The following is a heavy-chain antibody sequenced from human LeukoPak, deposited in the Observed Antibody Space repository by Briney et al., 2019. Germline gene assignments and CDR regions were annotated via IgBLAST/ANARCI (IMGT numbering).Heavy chain of an antibody. J-gene: IGHJ6*03. CDR1: GGTFSSYT. D-gene: IGHD7-27*01. Sequence: SVKVSCKASGGTFSSYTISWVRQAPAQGREGMGRIIPILGIANYAQKFQGRVTITADKCTSTAYTELSSLRSEDTDVFYCARGRRGTAEAYYNYFDAWGKGTTVTVSS. CDR2: IIPILGIA. V-gene: IGHV1-69*02. CDR3: ARGRRGTAEAYYNYFDA.